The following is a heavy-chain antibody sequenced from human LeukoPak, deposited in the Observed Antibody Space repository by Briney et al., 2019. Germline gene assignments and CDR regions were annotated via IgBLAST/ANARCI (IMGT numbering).Heavy chain of an antibody. CDR2: IRYDGSNK. D-gene: IGHD6-6*01. CDR3: ARVISTSPSHYYYYYYMDV. Sequence: PGGSLRLSCAASGFTFISYGMHWVRQAPGKGLEWVTFIRYDGSNKYYADSVKGRFIISRDNSKNTLYLQMNSLRAEDTAVYYCARVISTSPSHYYYYYYMDVWGKGTTVTISS. V-gene: IGHV3-30*02. J-gene: IGHJ6*03. CDR1: GFTFISYG.